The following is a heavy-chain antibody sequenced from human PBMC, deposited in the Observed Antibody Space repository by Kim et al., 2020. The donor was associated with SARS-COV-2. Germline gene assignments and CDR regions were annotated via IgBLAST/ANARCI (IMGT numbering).Heavy chain of an antibody. CDR1: GASISSSSYY. J-gene: IGHJ5*02. CDR3: AREKPYYVGNFNRFDT. D-gene: IGHD3-10*02. Sequence: SETLSLTCTVSGASISSSSYYWGWIRQPPGKGLEWIGSVYYSESSYYNSSLKSRATISIYTSKNQFSLKLSSVTAAETVLYYCAREKPYYVGNFNRFDTCGQETLVTLSS. CDR2: VYYSESS. V-gene: IGHV4-39*07.